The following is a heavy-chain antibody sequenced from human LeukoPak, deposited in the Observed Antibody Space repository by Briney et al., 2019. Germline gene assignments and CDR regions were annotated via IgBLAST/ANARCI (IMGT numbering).Heavy chain of an antibody. D-gene: IGHD4-17*01. J-gene: IGHJ4*02. CDR1: GFTFSSYG. CDR3: ARALYGDLKVFVY. CDR2: IWYDGSNK. V-gene: IGHV3-33*01. Sequence: GRSLRLSCAASGFTFSSYGMHWVRQAPGKGLEWVAVIWYDGSNKYYADSVKGRFTISRDNSKNTLYLQMNSLRAEDTAVYYCARALYGDLKVFVYWGQGTLVTVSS.